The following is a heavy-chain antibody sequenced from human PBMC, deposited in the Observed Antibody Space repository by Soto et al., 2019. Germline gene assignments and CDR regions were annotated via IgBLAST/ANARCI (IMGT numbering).Heavy chain of an antibody. CDR2: ISSSGSTI. Sequence: QVQLVESGGGLVKPGGSLRLSCAASGFTFSDYYMSWIRQAPGKGLEWVSYISSSGSTIYYADSVKGRFTISRDNAKNSLYLQMNSLRAEDTAVYYCARDQQQLVWGWEYYYYGMDVWGQGTTVTVSS. J-gene: IGHJ6*02. CDR1: GFTFSDYY. CDR3: ARDQQQLVWGWEYYYYGMDV. V-gene: IGHV3-11*01. D-gene: IGHD6-13*01.